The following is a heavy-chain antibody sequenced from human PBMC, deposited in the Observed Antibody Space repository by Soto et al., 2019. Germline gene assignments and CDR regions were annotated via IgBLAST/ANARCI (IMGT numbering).Heavy chain of an antibody. CDR3: ARTNYDILTGYYSRRNNWFDP. D-gene: IGHD3-9*01. Sequence: PSETLSLTCTVSGGSISSFYWSWIRQPPGKGLEWIGYIYFSGSTNYNPSLKSRVTISVDTSKNQFSLKLSSVTAADTAVYYCARTNYDILTGYYSRRNNWFDPWGQGTLVTVSS. CDR1: GGSISSFY. CDR2: IYFSGST. J-gene: IGHJ5*02. V-gene: IGHV4-59*12.